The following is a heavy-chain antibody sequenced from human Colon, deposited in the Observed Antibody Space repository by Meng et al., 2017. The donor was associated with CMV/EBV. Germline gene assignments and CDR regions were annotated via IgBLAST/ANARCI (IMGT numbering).Heavy chain of an antibody. Sequence: ASVKVSCKTSGYAFHTYGVTWVRQAPGQGLEWMGWISGSNGNTNYAQKLQGRVIMTRNTSINTAYMELSSLKSEDTAVYYCAQRWQHYLDVWGQGTTVTVSS. CDR1: GYAFHTYG. CDR3: AQRWQHYLDV. V-gene: IGHV1-18*01. D-gene: IGHD2-15*01. CDR2: ISGSNGNT. J-gene: IGHJ6*02.